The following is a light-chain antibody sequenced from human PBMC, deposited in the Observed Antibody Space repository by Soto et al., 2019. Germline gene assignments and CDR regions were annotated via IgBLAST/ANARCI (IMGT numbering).Light chain of an antibody. Sequence: IQMTQSPSTQSASVVYRVTITCRASQSTGYWLAWYQQKPGKAPNLLIYAASSLETGVPSRFSGSGSGTEFTLTISSLQPDDSASYYCQQYNSYSKTFGQGTKVDI. CDR3: QQYNSYSKT. V-gene: IGKV1-5*01. CDR1: QSTGYW. J-gene: IGKJ1*01. CDR2: AAS.